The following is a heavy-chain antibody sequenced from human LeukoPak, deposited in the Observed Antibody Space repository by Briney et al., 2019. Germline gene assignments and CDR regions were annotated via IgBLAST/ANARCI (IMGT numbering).Heavy chain of an antibody. CDR2: IYYSGST. CDR1: GGSISSYY. CDR3: ARSPSYVGDFDY. V-gene: IGHV4-59*06. Sequence: APETLSLTCTVSGGSISSYYWSWIRQHPGKGLEWIGYIYYSGSTYYNPSLKSRVTISVDTSKNQFSLKLSSVTAADTAVYYCARSPSYVGDFDYWGQGTLVTVSS. J-gene: IGHJ4*02. D-gene: IGHD1-26*01.